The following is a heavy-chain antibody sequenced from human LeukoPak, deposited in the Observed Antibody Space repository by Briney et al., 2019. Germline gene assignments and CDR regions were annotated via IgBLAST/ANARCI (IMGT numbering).Heavy chain of an antibody. CDR1: GFTFTSYW. J-gene: IGHJ4*02. CDR3: AKGAGSTWIDF. CDR2: IKQDGSEK. D-gene: IGHD6-13*01. Sequence: GGSLRLSCAASGFTFTSYWMSWVRQAPGKGLEWVANIKQDGSEKFYEDSVKGRFTISRDNAQNSLYLRMNSLRAEATAVYFCAKGAGSTWIDFWGQGTLVTVSS. V-gene: IGHV3-7*05.